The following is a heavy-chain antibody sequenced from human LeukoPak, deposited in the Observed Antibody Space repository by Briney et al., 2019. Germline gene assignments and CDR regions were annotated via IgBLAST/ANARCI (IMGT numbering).Heavy chain of an antibody. D-gene: IGHD6-13*01. J-gene: IGHJ5*02. CDR2: IYSSGST. Sequence: SETLSLTCSVSGGSINSFYWSWIRRPPGKGLEWIGYIYSSGSTKYNPSLNSRVTISVDTSNNQFSLNLRSVTASDTAVYYCARHRVSRGAAGRFDPWGQGTLVTVSS. CDR3: ARHRVSRGAAGRFDP. CDR1: GGSINSFY. V-gene: IGHV4-4*09.